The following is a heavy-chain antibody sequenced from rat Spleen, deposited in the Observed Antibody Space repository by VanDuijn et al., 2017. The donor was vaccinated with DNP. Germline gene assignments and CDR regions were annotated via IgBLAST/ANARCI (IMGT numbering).Heavy chain of an antibody. Sequence: EVQLVESGGGLVQPGRSLKLSCAASGFTFSAFNMAWVRQTPEKGLEWVATIIYDGSRTYYRDSVKGRFTISRDNAKSNQYLQMDSLRSEDTATYYCTTGGPYYYDHWGQGVMVTVSS. J-gene: IGHJ2*01. CDR1: GFTFSAFN. V-gene: IGHV5S10*01. CDR2: IIYDGSRT. CDR3: TTGGPYYYDH.